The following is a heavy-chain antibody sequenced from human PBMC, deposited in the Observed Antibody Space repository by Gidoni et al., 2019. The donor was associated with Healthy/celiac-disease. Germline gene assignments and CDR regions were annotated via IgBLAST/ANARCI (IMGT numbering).Heavy chain of an antibody. CDR1: CGSISSGGYY. V-gene: IGHV4-31*03. CDR2: IYYSGST. CDR3: ARVLAAPGGAFDI. J-gene: IGHJ3*02. D-gene: IGHD1-26*01. Sequence: QVKLQESGPGLVKPSQTLSLTCTVSCGSISSGGYYCSWIRQHPGKGLEWIGYIYYSGSTYYNPSLKSRVTISVDTSKNQFSLKLSSVTAADTAVYYCARVLAAPGGAFDIWGQGTMVTVSS.